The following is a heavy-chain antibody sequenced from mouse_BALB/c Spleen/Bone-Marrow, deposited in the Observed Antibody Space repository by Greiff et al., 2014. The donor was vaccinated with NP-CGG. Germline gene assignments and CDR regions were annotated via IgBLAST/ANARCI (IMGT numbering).Heavy chain of an antibody. CDR2: IRNKANGYTT. CDR1: GFTFTDYY. Sequence: EVKLQESGGGLVQPGGSLRLSCATSGFTFTDYYMSWVRQPPGKALEWLAFIRNKANGYTTEYSASVKGRFTISRDNSQSILYRQMNALRAEDSATYCCARDGGSFYWYFDVWGAGTTVTVSS. V-gene: IGHV7-3*02. D-gene: IGHD1-1*02. CDR3: ARDGGSFYWYFDV. J-gene: IGHJ1*01.